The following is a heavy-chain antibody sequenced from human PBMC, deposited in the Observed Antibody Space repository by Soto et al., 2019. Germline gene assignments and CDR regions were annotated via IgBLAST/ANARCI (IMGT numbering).Heavy chain of an antibody. D-gene: IGHD1-26*01. V-gene: IGHV3-74*01. CDR1: GFTLRNYC. J-gene: IGHJ4*02. Sequence: EVQLVESGGGLVQPGGSLRLSCVASGFTLRNYCMHWFRQAPGTGLVWVSRITNDGSTTYYADSVKGRFTISRDNAKNTLYLQVNSLRVEDTAVYYCARDQEGAGGTADYWGQGALVTVS. CDR3: ARDQEGAGGTADY. CDR2: ITNDGSTT.